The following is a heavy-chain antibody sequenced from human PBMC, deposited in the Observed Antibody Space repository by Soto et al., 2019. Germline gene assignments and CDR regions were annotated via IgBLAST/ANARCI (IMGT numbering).Heavy chain of an antibody. J-gene: IGHJ6*02. V-gene: IGHV3-53*01. CDR1: GFTVSSNY. Sequence: EVQLVESGGGLIQPGGSLRLSCAASGFTVSSNYMSWVRQAPGKRLEWVPDIYSGGSTYYADSVKGRFTISSDNSKNTLYLQMNSLRAEDTAVYYCARDRADYYYYYGMDVWGQGTTVTVSS. CDR2: IYSGGST. D-gene: IGHD3-10*01. CDR3: ARDRADYYYYYGMDV.